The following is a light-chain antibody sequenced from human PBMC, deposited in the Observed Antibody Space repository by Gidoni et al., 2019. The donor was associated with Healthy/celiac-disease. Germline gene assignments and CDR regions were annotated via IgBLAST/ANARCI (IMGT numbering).Light chain of an antibody. J-gene: IGKJ1*01. Sequence: DIQMTQSPSSLSASVGDRVTSTCRASQSISSYLNWYQQTPGNAPKLLNCAASSVQGRVPTRFSGGGSGADFTITSSSLQPEDFATYCCQQSYSTHWTFGQGTKVEIK. V-gene: IGKV1-39*01. CDR2: AAS. CDR3: QQSYSTHWT. CDR1: QSISSY.